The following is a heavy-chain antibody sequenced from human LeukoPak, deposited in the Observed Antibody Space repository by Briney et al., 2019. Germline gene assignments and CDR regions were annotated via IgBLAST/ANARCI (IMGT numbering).Heavy chain of an antibody. CDR2: INHSGST. J-gene: IGHJ4*02. Sequence: SETLSLTCAVYGGSFSGYYWSWIRQPPGKGLEWIGEINHSGSTNYNPSLKSRVTISVDTSKNQFSLKLSSVTAADTAVYYCARVLAVENNWNRFEYWGQGTLVTVSS. V-gene: IGHV4-34*01. CDR1: GGSFSGYY. D-gene: IGHD1-20*01. CDR3: ARVLAVENNWNRFEY.